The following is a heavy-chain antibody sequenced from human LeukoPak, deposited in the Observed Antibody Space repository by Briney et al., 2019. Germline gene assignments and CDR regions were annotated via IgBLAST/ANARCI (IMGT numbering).Heavy chain of an antibody. J-gene: IGHJ4*02. Sequence: SETLSLTCAVYGGSFTGNYWRWIRQPPGKGLEWIGEINHSGSTKYNPSLKSRVTMSVDASTNQFFLRLTSVTAADTAVYYCARGSNPGYFDYWGQGTLVTVSS. CDR3: ARGSNPGYFDY. CDR2: INHSGST. V-gene: IGHV4-34*01. CDR1: GGSFTGNY.